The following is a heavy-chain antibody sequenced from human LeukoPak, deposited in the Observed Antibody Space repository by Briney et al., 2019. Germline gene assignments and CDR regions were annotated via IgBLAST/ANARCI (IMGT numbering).Heavy chain of an antibody. D-gene: IGHD6-19*01. J-gene: IGHJ3*02. CDR1: GYTFTGYY. CDR2: INPNSGGT. V-gene: IGHV1-2*04. CDR3: ATIRIAVARAFDI. Sequence: GASVKVSCKASGYTFTGYYMHWVRQAPGQGLEWMGWINPNSGGTNYAQKFQGWVTMTRDTSISTAYMELSSLRSEDTAVYYCATIRIAVARAFDIWGQGTMVTVSS.